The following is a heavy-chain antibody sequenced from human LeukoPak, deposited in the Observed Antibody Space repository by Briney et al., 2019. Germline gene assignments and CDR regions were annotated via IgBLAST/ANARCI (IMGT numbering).Heavy chain of an antibody. CDR2: IYYSGST. Sequence: SETLSLTCTVSGGSISSSSYYWGWIRQPPGKGLEWVGSIYYSGSTYYNPSLKSRVTISVDTSKNQFSLKLSSVTAADTAVYYCARPYGSGSYFDYWGQGTLVTVSS. V-gene: IGHV4-39*01. J-gene: IGHJ4*02. D-gene: IGHD3-10*01. CDR1: GGSISSSSYY. CDR3: ARPYGSGSYFDY.